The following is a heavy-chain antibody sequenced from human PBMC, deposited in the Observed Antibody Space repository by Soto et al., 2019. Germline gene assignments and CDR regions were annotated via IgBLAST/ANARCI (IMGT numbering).Heavy chain of an antibody. CDR2: IKSKTDGGTT. V-gene: IGHV3-15*01. J-gene: IGHJ4*02. CDR3: TTAYDSSGYYDY. D-gene: IGHD3-22*01. Sequence: PGGSLRLSCAASGFTFSNAWMSWVRQAPGKGLEWVGRIKSKTDGGTTDYAAPVKGRFTISRDDSKNTLYLQMNSLKTEDTAVYYCTTAYDSSGYYDYWGQGTLVTVSS. CDR1: GFTFSNAW.